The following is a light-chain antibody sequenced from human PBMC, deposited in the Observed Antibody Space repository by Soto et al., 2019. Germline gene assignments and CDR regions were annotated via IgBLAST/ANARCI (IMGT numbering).Light chain of an antibody. Sequence: EIVLTQSPGTLSLSPGERATLSCRASQSVSSTYLTWYQQTPGQAPRLLIYAASRRATGIPDRFSGSGSGTDLTLTINRLEPEDFAVYYCQQYGSSLVFTFGQGTKLEIK. CDR2: AAS. V-gene: IGKV3-20*01. CDR3: QQYGSSLVFT. CDR1: QSVSSTY. J-gene: IGKJ2*01.